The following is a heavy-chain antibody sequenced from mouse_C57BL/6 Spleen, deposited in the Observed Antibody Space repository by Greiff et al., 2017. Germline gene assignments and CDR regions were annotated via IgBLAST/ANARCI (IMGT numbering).Heavy chain of an antibody. Sequence: EVQLVESGGGLVKPGGSLKLSCAASGFTFSDYGMHWVRQAPEKGLEWVAYISSGSSTIYYADTVKGRFTISRDNSKNTLFLQMTSLRSEDTAMYYCARGGDYGNYNWYFDVWGTGTTVTVSS. J-gene: IGHJ1*03. CDR3: ARGGDYGNYNWYFDV. V-gene: IGHV5-17*01. D-gene: IGHD2-1*01. CDR2: ISSGSSTI. CDR1: GFTFSDYG.